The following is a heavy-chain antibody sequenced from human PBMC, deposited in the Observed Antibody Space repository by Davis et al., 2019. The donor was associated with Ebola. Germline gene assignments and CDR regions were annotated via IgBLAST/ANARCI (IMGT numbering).Heavy chain of an antibody. Sequence: GESLKISCAASGFSFSSFAMSWVRQTPGKGLEWVAVISYDGSFKSYGESVKGRFTISRDNSKDTLYLQMNSLRPEDTAVYYCAKDGDYRPFDYWGQGTLVTVSS. CDR1: GFSFSSFA. J-gene: IGHJ4*02. V-gene: IGHV3-30*18. CDR3: AKDGDYRPFDY. D-gene: IGHD4-17*01. CDR2: ISYDGSFK.